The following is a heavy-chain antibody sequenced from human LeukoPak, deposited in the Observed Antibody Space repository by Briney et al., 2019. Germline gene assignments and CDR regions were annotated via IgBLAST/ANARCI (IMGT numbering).Heavy chain of an antibody. D-gene: IGHD3-22*01. CDR2: ISSSSSYI. CDR3: AREPDDSSGYLVY. V-gene: IGHV3-21*01. Sequence: GGSLRLSCAASGFTFSSYSMNWVRQAPGKGLEWVSSISSSSSYIYYADSVKGRFTISRDNAKNSLYLQMNSLRAEDTAVYYCAREPDDSSGYLVYWGQGTLVTVSS. CDR1: GFTFSSYS. J-gene: IGHJ4*02.